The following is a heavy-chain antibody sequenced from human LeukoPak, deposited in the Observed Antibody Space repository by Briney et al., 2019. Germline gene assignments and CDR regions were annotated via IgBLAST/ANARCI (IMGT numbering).Heavy chain of an antibody. CDR1: GGSISSYY. CDR3: ARDRKQWLRGPFDP. D-gene: IGHD6-19*01. Sequence: PSETLSLTCTVSGGSISSYYWSWIRQPPGKGLEWIGYIYYTGSTNYNPSLKSRVTISVDTSKIQFSLELRSVTAADTAVYYCARDRKQWLRGPFDPWGQGTLVTVSS. CDR2: IYYTGST. J-gene: IGHJ5*02. V-gene: IGHV4-59*01.